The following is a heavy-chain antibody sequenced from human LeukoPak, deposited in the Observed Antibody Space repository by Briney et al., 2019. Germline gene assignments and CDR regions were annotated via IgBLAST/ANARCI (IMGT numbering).Heavy chain of an antibody. CDR3: ARGVGASVGTFDC. J-gene: IGHJ4*02. Sequence: PGGSLRLSCAASGFTFSSYNMNWVRQAPGKGLEWVSSISSGSSYIYYADSVKGRFTISRDNAKNSLFLQMNSLRAEDTAVYYCARGVGASVGTFDCWGRGTLVTVSS. D-gene: IGHD1-26*01. V-gene: IGHV3-21*01. CDR2: ISSGSSYI. CDR1: GFTFSSYN.